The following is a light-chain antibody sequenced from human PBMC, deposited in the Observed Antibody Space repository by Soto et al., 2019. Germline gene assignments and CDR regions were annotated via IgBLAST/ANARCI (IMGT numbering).Light chain of an antibody. CDR1: QDINKY. J-gene: IGKJ2*01. Sequence: DIQMTQSPSSLSASVGDRVTITWQASQDINKYLDWYQQKPGKAPKLLIYDASKLIRGVPSRYSGSGSGTDFTFTISSLQPEDFATYYCQQYDTLPYTFGQGTKLE. CDR2: DAS. CDR3: QQYDTLPYT. V-gene: IGKV1-33*01.